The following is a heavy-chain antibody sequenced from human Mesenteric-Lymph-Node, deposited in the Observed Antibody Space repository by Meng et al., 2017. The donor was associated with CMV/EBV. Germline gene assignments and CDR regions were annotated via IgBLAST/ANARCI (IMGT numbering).Heavy chain of an antibody. Sequence: QVQLPQWCAGLLKLSETLSVTCAVYGGSFSGYYWNWIRQSPEKGLEWIGEINHSGSTTYNPSFTSRIIISVDTSTNQISLNMSSVTAADTAVYYCARGSSYDILTGYFDYWGQGALVTVSS. CDR1: GGSFSGYY. CDR2: INHSGST. D-gene: IGHD3-9*01. CDR3: ARGSSYDILTGYFDY. V-gene: IGHV4-34*01. J-gene: IGHJ4*02.